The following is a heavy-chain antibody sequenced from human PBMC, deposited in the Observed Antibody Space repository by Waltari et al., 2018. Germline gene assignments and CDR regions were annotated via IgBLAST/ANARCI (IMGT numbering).Heavy chain of an antibody. J-gene: IGHJ3*02. CDR3: ARGPPPITMIVVNDAFDI. V-gene: IGHV1-69*05. D-gene: IGHD3-22*01. CDR2: IIPIFGTA. CDR1: GGTFSSYA. Sequence: QVQLVQSGAEVKKPGSSVKVSCKASGGTFSSYAISWVRQAPGQGLEWMGGIIPIFGTANYAQKFQGRVTITTDESTSTAYMELSSLRSEDTAVYYCARGPPPITMIVVNDAFDIWGQGTMVTVSS.